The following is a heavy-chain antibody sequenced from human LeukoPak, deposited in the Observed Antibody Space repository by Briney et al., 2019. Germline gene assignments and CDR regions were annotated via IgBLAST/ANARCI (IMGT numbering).Heavy chain of an antibody. Sequence: PGGSLRLSCATSGFTFSSYSMNWVRQAPGKGLEWVSSISSSSSYIYYADSVKGRFTISRDNAKNSLYLQMNSLRAEDTAVYYCARDMHYDILTGYSYYYGMDVWGLGTTVTVSS. CDR1: GFTFSSYS. CDR3: ARDMHYDILTGYSYYYGMDV. D-gene: IGHD3-9*01. J-gene: IGHJ6*02. CDR2: ISSSSSYI. V-gene: IGHV3-21*01.